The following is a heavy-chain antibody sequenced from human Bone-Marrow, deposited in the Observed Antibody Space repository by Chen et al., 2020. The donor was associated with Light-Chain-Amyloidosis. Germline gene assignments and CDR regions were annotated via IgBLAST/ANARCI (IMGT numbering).Heavy chain of an antibody. V-gene: IGHV4-39*01. CDR1: GGSISSSSYY. J-gene: IGHJ6*03. Sequence: QLQLQESGPGLVKPSETLSLTCTVSGGSISSSSYYWGWIRQPPGKGLEWIGSIYYSGSTYYNPSLKSRVTLSVDTSKNQFSLKLSSVTAADTAVYYCARLYCSGGSCRYYYYYMDVWGKGTTVTVSS. CDR2: IYYSGST. CDR3: ARLYCSGGSCRYYYYYMDV. D-gene: IGHD2-15*01.